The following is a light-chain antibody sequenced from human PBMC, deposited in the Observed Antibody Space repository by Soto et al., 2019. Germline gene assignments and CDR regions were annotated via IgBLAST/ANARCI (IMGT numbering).Light chain of an antibody. CDR2: AAS. V-gene: IGKV1-39*01. Sequence: DIQVAQSPSSLSASVGDRVTITCRTSQAINRYLNWYQQTPGRAPKLLIYAASILHSGVPPRFSGSGVGTYFTLTINGLQPEDLTAYYCQQTYDTPISFGQGTRLDI. CDR3: QQTYDTPIS. CDR1: QAINRY. J-gene: IGKJ5*01.